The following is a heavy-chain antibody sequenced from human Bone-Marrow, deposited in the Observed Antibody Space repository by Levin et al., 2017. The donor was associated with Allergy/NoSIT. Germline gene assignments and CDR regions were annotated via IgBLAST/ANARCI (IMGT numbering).Heavy chain of an antibody. Sequence: GGSLRLSCAASGFTFSSYGMHWVRQAPGKGLEWVAVISYDGSNKYYADPVKGRFTISRDNSKNTLYLQMNSLRAEDTAVYYCAKDDSFGGYGYGTIDYWGQGTLVTVSS. CDR3: AKDDSFGGYGYGTIDY. CDR1: GFTFSSYG. D-gene: IGHD5-18*01. J-gene: IGHJ4*02. CDR2: ISYDGSNK. V-gene: IGHV3-30*18.